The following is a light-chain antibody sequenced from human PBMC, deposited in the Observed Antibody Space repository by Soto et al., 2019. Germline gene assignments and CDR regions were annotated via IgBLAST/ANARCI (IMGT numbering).Light chain of an antibody. CDR3: MQCNHWRWT. Sequence: DGVMTQSPLSLRVTLGQPASISCRANQSLVHSDGIAYLSWFQQRPGQSPRRLIYLVSNRDSGVPDRFSGSGSGTDFTLKISRVEAEDVGVYYCMQCNHWRWTFDQGTKVDIK. V-gene: IGKV2-30*02. J-gene: IGKJ1*01. CDR1: QSLVHSDGIAY. CDR2: LVS.